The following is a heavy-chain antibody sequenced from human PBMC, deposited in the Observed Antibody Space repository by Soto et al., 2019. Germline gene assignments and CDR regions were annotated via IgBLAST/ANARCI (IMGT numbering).Heavy chain of an antibody. D-gene: IGHD3-10*01. Sequence: SGPTLVNPTQTLTLTCTFSGFSLSTSGVGVGWIRQPPGKALEWLALIYWDDDKRYSPSLKSRLTITKDTSKNQVVLTMTNMDPVDTATYYCAHSPPSGGSGTRRNWFDPWGQGTLVTVSS. CDR3: AHSPPSGGSGTRRNWFDP. V-gene: IGHV2-5*02. CDR1: GFSLSTSGVG. CDR2: IYWDDDK. J-gene: IGHJ5*02.